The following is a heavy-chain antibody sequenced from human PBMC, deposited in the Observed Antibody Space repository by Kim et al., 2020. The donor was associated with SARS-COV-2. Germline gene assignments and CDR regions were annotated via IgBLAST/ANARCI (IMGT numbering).Heavy chain of an antibody. D-gene: IGHD6-6*01. CDR2: IPSTTNYI. CDR3: ARDAQLVPFDY. CDR1: GFTFSSYA. J-gene: IGHJ4*02. V-gene: IGHV3-21*01. Sequence: GGSLRLSCAASGFTFSSYAMHWVRQAPGKGMEWVAVIPSTTNYIYYRDSVKGRFTISSDNAKSSLYLQMNSLQVEDTAVYYCARDAQLVPFDYWGQATL.